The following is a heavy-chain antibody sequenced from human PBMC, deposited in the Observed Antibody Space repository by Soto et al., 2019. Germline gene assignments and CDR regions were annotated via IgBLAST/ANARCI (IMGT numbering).Heavy chain of an antibody. CDR2: ISSSSSTI. CDR3: ARDGGWDCYNLVALDI. J-gene: IGHJ3*02. V-gene: IGHV3-48*02. CDR1: GFTFSSYS. D-gene: IGHD2-21*01. Sequence: PGGSLRLSCAASGFTFSSYSMTWVRQAPGKGLEWVSYISSSSSTIYYADSVTGRFTISRDNAKNSLYLQMNSLRDEDTAVYYCARDGGWDCYNLVALDIWGQGTMVTVSS.